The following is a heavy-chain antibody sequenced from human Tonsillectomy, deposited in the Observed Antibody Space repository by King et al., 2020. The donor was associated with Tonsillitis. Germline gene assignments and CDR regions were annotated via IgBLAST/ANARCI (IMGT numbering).Heavy chain of an antibody. CDR1: GFTFSSYA. Sequence: VQLVESGGGVVQPGRSLRLSCAASGFTFSSYAMHWVRQAPGKGLEGVALISYDGSNKYYANSVKGRFTISRDNSKNTLYLQMNSLRAEDRAVYYCATNATGTEYWGQRALVTVSS. CDR2: ISYDGSNK. CDR3: ATNATGTEY. D-gene: IGHD3-9*01. J-gene: IGHJ4*02. V-gene: IGHV3-30*04.